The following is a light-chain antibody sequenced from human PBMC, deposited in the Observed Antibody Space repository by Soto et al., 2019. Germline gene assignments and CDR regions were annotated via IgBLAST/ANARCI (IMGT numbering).Light chain of an antibody. CDR1: SSDFGGYIL. Sequence: QSALTQPASVSGSPGQSITISCTGPSSDFGGYILLSWYQQHPGKAPKLMIYEANKRPSGVSNRFSGSKSGNTASLTISGLQAEDVADYYCSSYAASGTVVFGGGTKLTVL. CDR2: EAN. J-gene: IGLJ2*01. V-gene: IGLV2-23*01. CDR3: SSYAASGTVV.